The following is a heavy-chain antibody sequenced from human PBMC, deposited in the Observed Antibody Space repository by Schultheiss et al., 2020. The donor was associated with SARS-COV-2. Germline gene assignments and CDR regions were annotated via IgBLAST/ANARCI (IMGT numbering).Heavy chain of an antibody. Sequence: SGPTLVKPTQTLTLTCTFSGFSLSTSGVGVGWIRQPPGKALEWLALIYWNDDKRYSPSLKSRLTITKDTSKNQVVLTMTNMDPVDTATYYCARMTAVAGPSDAFDIWGQGTMVTVSS. CDR2: IYWNDDK. CDR1: GFSLSTSGVG. CDR3: ARMTAVAGPSDAFDI. D-gene: IGHD6-19*01. V-gene: IGHV2-5*01. J-gene: IGHJ3*02.